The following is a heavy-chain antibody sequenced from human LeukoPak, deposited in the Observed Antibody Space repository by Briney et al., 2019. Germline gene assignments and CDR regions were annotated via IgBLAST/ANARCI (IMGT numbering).Heavy chain of an antibody. J-gene: IGHJ4*02. CDR1: GYTFTSYY. CDR2: INPSGGST. D-gene: IGHD3-22*01. CDR3: ASLPTYYYDSSGYYAPL. Sequence: ASVKVSCKASGYTFTSYYMHWVRQAPGQGLEWMGIINPSGGSTSYAQKFQGRVTMTRDTSTSTVYMELSSLRSEDTAVYYCASLPTYYYDSSGYYAPLWGQGTLVTVSS. V-gene: IGHV1-46*01.